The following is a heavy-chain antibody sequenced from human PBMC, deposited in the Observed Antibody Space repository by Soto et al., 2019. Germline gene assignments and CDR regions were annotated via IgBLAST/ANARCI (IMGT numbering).Heavy chain of an antibody. CDR3: AKVNYYFWSNLRRAKYLHV. Sequence: GGSLRLSCAASGFTFNNYAMGWVRQAPGKGLEWVSAITDSGDDTYYIDSVKGRFTISRDNSEKTLDLQMTSLRLDDTAIYYYAKVNYYFWSNLRRAKYLHVWGQGTQVTVSS. V-gene: IGHV3-23*01. J-gene: IGHJ4*02. D-gene: IGHD3-3*01. CDR2: ITDSGDDT. CDR1: GFTFNNYA.